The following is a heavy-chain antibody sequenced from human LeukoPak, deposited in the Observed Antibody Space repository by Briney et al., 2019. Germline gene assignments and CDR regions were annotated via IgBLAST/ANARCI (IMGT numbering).Heavy chain of an antibody. J-gene: IGHJ6*02. CDR2: IYYSGST. D-gene: IGHD2-15*01. V-gene: IGHV4-39*07. Sequence: SETLSLTCTVSGGSISSSSYYWGWIRQPPGKGLEWIGSIYYSGSTYYNPSLKSRVTISVDTSKNQFSLKLSSVTAADTAVYYCAKEREYCSSGSCHYDLDVWGQGTTVTVSS. CDR1: GGSISSSSYY. CDR3: AKEREYCSSGSCHYDLDV.